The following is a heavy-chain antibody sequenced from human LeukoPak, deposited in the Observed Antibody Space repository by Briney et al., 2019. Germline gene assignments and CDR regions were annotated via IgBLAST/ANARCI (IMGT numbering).Heavy chain of an antibody. J-gene: IGHJ4*02. CDR2: ISAYNGNT. V-gene: IGHV1-18*01. Sequence: APVKVSCKASGYTFTSYGISWVRQAPGQGLEWMGWISAYNGNTKYAQKLQGRVTMTTNTSTSTAYMELRSLRSEDTAVYYCAREVRYYYDSSGYRGVYWGQGTLVTVSS. CDR3: AREVRYYYDSSGYRGVY. CDR1: GYTFTSYG. D-gene: IGHD3-22*01.